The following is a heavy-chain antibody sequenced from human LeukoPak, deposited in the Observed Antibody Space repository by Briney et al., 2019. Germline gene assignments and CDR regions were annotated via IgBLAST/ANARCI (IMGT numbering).Heavy chain of an antibody. CDR3: ARVLWYSDL. Sequence: SQTLSLTCAVSGGSISSGGYSWSWIRQPPGKGLEWIGYIYHSGSTYYNPSLKSRVTISVDRSKNQFSLKLSSVTAADTAVYYCARVLWYSDLWGRGTLVTVSS. CDR2: IYHSGST. CDR1: GGSISSGGYS. V-gene: IGHV4-30-2*01. J-gene: IGHJ2*01.